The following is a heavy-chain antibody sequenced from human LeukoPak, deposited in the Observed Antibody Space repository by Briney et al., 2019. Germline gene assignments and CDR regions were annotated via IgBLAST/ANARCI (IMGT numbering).Heavy chain of an antibody. CDR3: ATPTLNSSGWYLDY. CDR2: IHIYRGNT. V-gene: IGHV1-18*01. CDR1: GYSSTNYG. Sequence: ASVKVSCKASGYSSTNYGTSWVRQAPGQGLEWMGWIHIYRGNTNYAQKFQGRVTMTRDMSTSTVYMELSSLRSEDTAVYYCATPTLNSSGWYLDYWGQGTLVTVSS. D-gene: IGHD6-19*01. J-gene: IGHJ4*02.